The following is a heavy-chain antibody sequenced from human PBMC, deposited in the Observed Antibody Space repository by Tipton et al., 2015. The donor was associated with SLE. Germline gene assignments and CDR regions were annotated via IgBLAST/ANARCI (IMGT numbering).Heavy chain of an antibody. J-gene: IGHJ6*03. V-gene: IGHV1-18*01. CDR1: GYTFTSYG. D-gene: IGHD5-24*01. Sequence: QLVQSGAEVKKPGASVKVSCKASGYTFTSYGISWVRQAPGQGLERTGWISAYNGNTNYAQKLQGRVTMTTDTSTSTAYMELRSLRSDDTAVYYCARTLVEMATITVYYYYYMDVWGKGTTVTVSS. CDR3: ARTLVEMATITVYYYYYMDV. CDR2: ISAYNGNT.